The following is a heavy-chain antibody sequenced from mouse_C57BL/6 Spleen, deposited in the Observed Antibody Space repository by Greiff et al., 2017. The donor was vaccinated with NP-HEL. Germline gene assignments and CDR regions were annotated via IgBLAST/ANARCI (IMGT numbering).Heavy chain of an antibody. CDR2: ISYDGSN. J-gene: IGHJ1*03. CDR1: GYSITSGYY. CDR3: ARYDYDGDWYFDV. D-gene: IGHD2-4*01. V-gene: IGHV3-6*01. Sequence: EVKLMESGPGLVKPSQSLSLTCSVTGYSITSGYYWNWIRQFPGNKLEWMGYISYDGSNNYNPSLKNRISITRDTSKNQFFLKLNSVTTEDTATYYCARYDYDGDWYFDVWGTGTTGTVSS.